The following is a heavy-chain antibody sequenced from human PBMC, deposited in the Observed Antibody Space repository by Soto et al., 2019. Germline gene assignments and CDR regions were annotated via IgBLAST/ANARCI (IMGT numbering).Heavy chain of an antibody. D-gene: IGHD3-16*01. CDR2: ISAYHGNT. Sequence: ASVKVSCKASGFTLNTYGITWVRQAPGQGLEWMGWISAYHGNTNYAQNLQGRATLTTETSTSTAYMELRSLRPDDTAVYYCARSYYDYVWGPQNWFDPWGQG. J-gene: IGHJ5*02. CDR1: GFTLNTYG. V-gene: IGHV1-18*01. CDR3: ARSYYDYVWGPQNWFDP.